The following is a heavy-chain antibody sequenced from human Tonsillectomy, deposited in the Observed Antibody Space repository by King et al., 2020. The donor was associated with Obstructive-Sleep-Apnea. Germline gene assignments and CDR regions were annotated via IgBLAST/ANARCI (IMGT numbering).Heavy chain of an antibody. Sequence: VQLVESGGGVVQPGRSLRLSCVASGFTFSSYGMHWVRQAPGKGLEWGAVISYDGSNKYYADSVKGRFTISRDNSKNTVYLQMNSLIAEDTAVYYCAKDLSFIVGTEGDSYYYGMDVWGQGTTVTVSS. CDR2: ISYDGSNK. V-gene: IGHV3-30*18. D-gene: IGHD1-26*01. CDR3: AKDLSFIVGTEGDSYYYGMDV. J-gene: IGHJ6*02. CDR1: GFTFSSYG.